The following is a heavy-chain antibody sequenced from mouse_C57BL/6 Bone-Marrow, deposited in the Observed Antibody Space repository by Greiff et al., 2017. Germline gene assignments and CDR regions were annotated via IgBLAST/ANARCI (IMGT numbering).Heavy chain of an antibody. V-gene: IGHV5-9*01. CDR1: GFTFSSYT. CDR3: SRQVTTVLATKYFDV. J-gene: IGHJ1*03. D-gene: IGHD1-1*01. Sequence: VQRVASGGGLVKPGGSLTLSCAASGFTFSSYTMSWVRQTPEKRLQWVAAISGGGGNTYYPDSVKGRFTISRDNDKNILYLQMSSLRSEDTALYYCSRQVTTVLATKYFDVWGTGTTVTVSS. CDR2: ISGGGGNT.